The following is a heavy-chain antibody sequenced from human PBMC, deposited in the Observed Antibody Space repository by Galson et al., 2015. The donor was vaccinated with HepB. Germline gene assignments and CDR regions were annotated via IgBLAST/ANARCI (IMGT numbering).Heavy chain of an antibody. V-gene: IGHV3-49*04. Sequence: SLRLSCAASGFTFGDYAMSWVRQAPGKGLEWVGFIRSKAYGGTTEYAASVKGRFTISRDDSKSIAYLQMNSLKTEDTAVYYCTRGSGYSSGWYFYWGQGTLVTVSS. J-gene: IGHJ4*02. CDR3: TRGSGYSSGWYFY. CDR1: GFTFGDYA. CDR2: IRSKAYGGTT. D-gene: IGHD6-19*01.